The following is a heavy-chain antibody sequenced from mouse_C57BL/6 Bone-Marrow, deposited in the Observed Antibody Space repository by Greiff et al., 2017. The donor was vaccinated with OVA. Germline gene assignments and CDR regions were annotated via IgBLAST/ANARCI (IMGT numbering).Heavy chain of an antibody. D-gene: IGHD4-1*01. CDR3: ARDKGTGTDWYFDV. CDR1: GYTFTSYG. CDR2: IYIGNGYT. V-gene: IGHV1-58*01. J-gene: IGHJ1*03. Sequence: QLKESGAELVRPGSSVKMSCKTSGYTFTSYGINWVKQRPGQGLEWIGYIYIGNGYTEYNEKFKGKATLTSDTSSSTAYMQLSSLTSEDSAIYFCARDKGTGTDWYFDVWGTGTTVTVSS.